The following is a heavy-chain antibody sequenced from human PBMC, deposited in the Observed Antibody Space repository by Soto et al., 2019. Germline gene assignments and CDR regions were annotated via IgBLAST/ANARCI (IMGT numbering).Heavy chain of an antibody. Sequence: SATLSLTCTVSGGSISGHYWSWIRQTPGKGLEWIGYVSYTGSTNSNPSLKSRLSFSVDTSKNQFSLKLSSVTAADTAVYYCARYYCTSDTCYYFDYWGQGTLVTVSS. J-gene: IGHJ4*02. CDR3: ARYYCTSDTCYYFDY. CDR1: GGSISGHY. D-gene: IGHD2-2*01. V-gene: IGHV4-59*11. CDR2: VSYTGST.